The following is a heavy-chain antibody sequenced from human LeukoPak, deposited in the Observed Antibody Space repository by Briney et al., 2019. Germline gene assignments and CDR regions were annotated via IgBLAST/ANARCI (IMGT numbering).Heavy chain of an antibody. CDR3: AKDLSYGSLWFDP. J-gene: IGHJ5*02. CDR2: IWYDGSRT. D-gene: IGHD3-10*01. V-gene: IGHV3-33*06. Sequence: GGSLRLSCAASGFTFSSHGMQWVRQAPGKGLEWVALIWYDGSRTNYVDSVMGRFTISRDSSKNTLYLQMDNLRVEGTAVYFCAKDLSYGSLWFDPWGQGNLVTVSS. CDR1: GFTFSSHG.